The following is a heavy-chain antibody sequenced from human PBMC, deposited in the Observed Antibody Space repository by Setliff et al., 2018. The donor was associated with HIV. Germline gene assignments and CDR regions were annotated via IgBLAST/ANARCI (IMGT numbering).Heavy chain of an antibody. CDR2: LYYDGNT. D-gene: IGHD4-17*01. V-gene: IGHV4-38-2*02. CDR1: VYSIRNGYY. Sequence: SETLSLTCTVSVYSIRNGYYWGWIRQSPGKGLEWIGTLYYDGNTYYNPSLKSRVTISVDTSKNQFSLKLSSVTAADTAVYYCARHPTYGDYVRFDYWGQGTLVTVSS. CDR3: ARHPTYGDYVRFDY. J-gene: IGHJ4*02.